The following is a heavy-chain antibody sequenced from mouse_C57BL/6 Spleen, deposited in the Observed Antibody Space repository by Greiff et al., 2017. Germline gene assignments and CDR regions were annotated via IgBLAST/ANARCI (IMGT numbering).Heavy chain of an antibody. CDR1: GYTFTSYD. CDR2: IDPRDGST. Sequence: QVQLQQSGPELVKPGASVKLSCKASGYTFTSYDINWVKQRPGQGLEWIGWIDPRDGSTKYTEKFKGKATLTVDTSSSTAYMELHSLTSEDSAVYFCFYYDYDWYFDVWGTGTTVTVSS. V-gene: IGHV1-85*01. CDR3: FYYDYDWYFDV. D-gene: IGHD2-4*01. J-gene: IGHJ1*03.